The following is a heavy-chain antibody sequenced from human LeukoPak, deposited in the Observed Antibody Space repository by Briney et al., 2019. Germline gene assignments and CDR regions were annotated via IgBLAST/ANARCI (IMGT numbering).Heavy chain of an antibody. CDR2: MYYTGNT. J-gene: IGHJ5*02. CDR3: AKGYTNGVNQEVWLDP. Sequence: PSETLSLTCTVSGGSISSRSYSWGWNRQPPGKGLEWIGSMYYTGNTDYNPSLKSRLTMSVDTSKNQFSLKLSSVTAADTAVYFCAKGYTNGVNQEVWLDPWGQGTLVTVSS. D-gene: IGHD2-8*01. CDR1: GGSISSRSYS. V-gene: IGHV4-39*07.